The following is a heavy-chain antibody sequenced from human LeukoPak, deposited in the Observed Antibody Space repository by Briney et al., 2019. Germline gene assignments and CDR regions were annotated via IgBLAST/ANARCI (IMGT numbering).Heavy chain of an antibody. CDR2: ISAYNGNT. Sequence: ASVKVSCKASGYTFTSYGISWVRQAPGQGLEWMGWISAYNGNTNYAQKLQGRVTMTTDTSTSTAYMELRSLRSDDTAVYYCARVQYYDSRGYYPYWGQGTLVTVSS. CDR3: ARVQYYDSRGYYPY. V-gene: IGHV1-18*01. D-gene: IGHD3-22*01. J-gene: IGHJ4*02. CDR1: GYTFTSYG.